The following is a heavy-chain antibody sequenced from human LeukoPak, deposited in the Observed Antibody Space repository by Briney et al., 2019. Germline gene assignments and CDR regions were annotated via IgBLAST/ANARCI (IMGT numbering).Heavy chain of an antibody. CDR1: GFTFSSCA. J-gene: IGHJ4*02. D-gene: IGHD4-17*01. CDR3: ARGGYGEGTDY. Sequence: GGSLRLSCAASGFTFSSCAMHWVRQAPGKGLEYVSAISSNGGSTYYANSVKGRFTISRDNSKNTLYLQMGSLRAEDMAVYYCARGGYGEGTDYWGQGTLVTVSS. CDR2: ISSNGGST. V-gene: IGHV3-64*01.